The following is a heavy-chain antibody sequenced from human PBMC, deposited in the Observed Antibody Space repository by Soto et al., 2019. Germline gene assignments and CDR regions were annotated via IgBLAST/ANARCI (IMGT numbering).Heavy chain of an antibody. J-gene: IGHJ6*02. D-gene: IGHD1-26*01. Sequence: QVQLVQSGAEVKKPGASVKVSCKASGYTFTSYGISWVRQAPGQGLEWMGWISAYNGNTNYAQKLQGRVTMTTDTSTSTAYMELRSLRSDDTAVYYCARDHSGSYPSPDYYYYGMDVWGQGTTVTVSS. V-gene: IGHV1-18*01. CDR1: GYTFTSYG. CDR3: ARDHSGSYPSPDYYYYGMDV. CDR2: ISAYNGNT.